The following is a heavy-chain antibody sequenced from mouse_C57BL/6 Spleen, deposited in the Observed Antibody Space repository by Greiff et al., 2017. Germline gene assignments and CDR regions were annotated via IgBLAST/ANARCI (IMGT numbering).Heavy chain of an antibody. CDR1: GYTFTSYW. D-gene: IGHD4-1*01. Sequence: VQLQQPGAELVKPGASVQLSCKASGYTFTSYWMHWVKQRPGQGLEWIGMIHPNSGSTNYNEKFKSKATLTVDKSSSTAYMQLSSLTSEDSAVYYGARDGLLGGWFAYWSQGTLGTVSA. V-gene: IGHV1-64*01. CDR3: ARDGLLGGWFAY. J-gene: IGHJ3*01. CDR2: IHPNSGST.